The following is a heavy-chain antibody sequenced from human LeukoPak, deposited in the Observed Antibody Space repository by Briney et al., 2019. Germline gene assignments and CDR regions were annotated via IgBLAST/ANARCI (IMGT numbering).Heavy chain of an antibody. V-gene: IGHV1-8*01. CDR2: MNPNSGNT. CDR3: ARGSMVRGAWRSSPDGDWFDP. CDR1: GHTFTSYD. J-gene: IGHJ5*02. Sequence: ASVKVSCKASGHTFTSYDINWVRQATGQGLEWMGWMNPNSGNTGYAQKFQGRVTMTRNTSISTAYMELSSLRSEDTAVYYCARGSMVRGAWRSSPDGDWFDPWGQGTLVTVSS. D-gene: IGHD3-10*01.